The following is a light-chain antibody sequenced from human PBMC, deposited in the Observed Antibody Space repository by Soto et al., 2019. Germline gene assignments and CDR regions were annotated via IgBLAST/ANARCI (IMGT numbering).Light chain of an antibody. J-gene: IGKJ1*01. Sequence: EVVLTQSPGALSLSPGERATLSCRASQSISSSFIAWYQQKPGQAPRLLISGASGRATGIPDRFSASGSGTDFTLTIRGLEPEDFAVYYCQQHDSSPETFGQGTKVDIK. V-gene: IGKV3-20*01. CDR1: QSISSSF. CDR3: QQHDSSPET. CDR2: GAS.